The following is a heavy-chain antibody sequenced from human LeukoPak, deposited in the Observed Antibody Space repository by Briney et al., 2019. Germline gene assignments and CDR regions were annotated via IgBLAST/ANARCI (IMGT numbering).Heavy chain of an antibody. Sequence: GESLKISCNGSGYSFTSYWIGWVRQMRGKGLEWMGIIYPGDSDTRYSPSFQGQVTISSDKSLSTAYLQWSSLKASDTAMYYCARGSGSYHTAYMNWGQGSPVTVSS. CDR2: IYPGDSDT. J-gene: IGHJ4*02. D-gene: IGHD1-26*01. V-gene: IGHV5-51*01. CDR1: GYSFTSYW. CDR3: ARGSGSYHTAYMN.